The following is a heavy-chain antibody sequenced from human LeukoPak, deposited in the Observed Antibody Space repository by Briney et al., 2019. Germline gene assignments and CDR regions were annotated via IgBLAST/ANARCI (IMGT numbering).Heavy chain of an antibody. Sequence: GGSLRLSYAASGFTFSSYAMHWVRQAPGKGLEWVAVISYDGSNKYYADSVKGRFTISRDNSKNTLYLQMSSLTAADTAVYYCAKDFDKSGGTCFDYWGQGALVTVSS. CDR2: ISYDGSNK. CDR1: GFTFSSYA. J-gene: IGHJ4*02. D-gene: IGHD6-13*01. CDR3: AKDFDKSGGTCFDY. V-gene: IGHV3-30-3*01.